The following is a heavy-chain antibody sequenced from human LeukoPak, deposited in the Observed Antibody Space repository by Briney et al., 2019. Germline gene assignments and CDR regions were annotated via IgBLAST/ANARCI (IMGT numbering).Heavy chain of an antibody. V-gene: IGHV3-21*01. CDR1: GFTFSSYS. CDR2: ISSSSGYI. J-gene: IGHJ6*03. Sequence: PGGSLRLSCAASGFTFSSYSMNWVRQAPGKGLEWVSSISSSSGYIYYADSVKGRFSISRDNAKNSLYLQMNSLRAEDTAVYYCARDRFTSSGWYGDYMDVWGKGTTVTVSS. D-gene: IGHD6-19*01. CDR3: ARDRFTSSGWYGDYMDV.